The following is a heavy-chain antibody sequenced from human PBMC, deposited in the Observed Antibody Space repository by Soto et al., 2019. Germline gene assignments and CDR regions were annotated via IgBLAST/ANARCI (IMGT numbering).Heavy chain of an antibody. J-gene: IGHJ4*02. CDR2: ISAHNGNT. CDR1: GYIFTTYG. Sequence: QVHLVQSGAEVKNPGASVKVSCKGSGYIFTTYGITWVRQAPGQGLEWMGWISAHNGNTNYAQNLQGRVTATRDTSPSTAYIELRNLRSDDTAVYYCARGRYGDYWGQGALVTVSS. V-gene: IGHV1-18*01. CDR3: ARGRYGDY. D-gene: IGHD1-1*01.